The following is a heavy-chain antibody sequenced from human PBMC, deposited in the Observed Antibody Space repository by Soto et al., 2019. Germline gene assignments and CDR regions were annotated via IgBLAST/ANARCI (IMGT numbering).Heavy chain of an antibody. V-gene: IGHV4-59*08. CDR1: GGSVSGYY. CDR2: IHYTGSS. Sequence: PSETLSLTCTVSGGSVSGYYWSWIRQPPGKGLEWIAYIHYTGSSNSNPSLESRVTMSMDTSKNQFSLKLSSVTAADTAVYYCARGVTMVRGVGLFYFDYWGQGTLVTVSS. CDR3: ARGVTMVRGVGLFYFDY. D-gene: IGHD3-10*01. J-gene: IGHJ4*02.